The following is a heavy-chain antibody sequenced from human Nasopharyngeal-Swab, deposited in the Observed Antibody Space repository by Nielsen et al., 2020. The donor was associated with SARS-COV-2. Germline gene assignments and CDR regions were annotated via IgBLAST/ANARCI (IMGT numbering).Heavy chain of an antibody. V-gene: IGHV3-49*04. J-gene: IGHJ4*02. CDR3: TRDDFWSGYHDY. CDR1: GFTFGDYA. CDR2: IRRKAYGGTT. Sequence: GGSLRLSCTASGFTFGDYAMSWVRQAPGKGLEWVGFIRRKAYGGTTEYASYVKGRLPISSDDSKSIAYLQMNSLKTEDTAVYYCTRDDFWSGYHDYWGQGTLVTVSS. D-gene: IGHD3-3*01.